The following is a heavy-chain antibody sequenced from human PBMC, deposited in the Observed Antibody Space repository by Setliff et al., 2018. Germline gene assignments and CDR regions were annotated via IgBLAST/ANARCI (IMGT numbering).Heavy chain of an antibody. Sequence: ASVKVSCKVSGYTLTELSMHWVRQAPGKGLEWMGGFDPEDGETIYAQKFQGRVTMTEDTSTDTAYMELSSLRSEDTAMYYCARILGYCSGGSCYVPYWGQGTLVTVSS. CDR3: ARILGYCSGGSCYVPY. CDR2: FDPEDGET. D-gene: IGHD2-15*01. V-gene: IGHV1-24*01. J-gene: IGHJ4*02. CDR1: GYTLTELS.